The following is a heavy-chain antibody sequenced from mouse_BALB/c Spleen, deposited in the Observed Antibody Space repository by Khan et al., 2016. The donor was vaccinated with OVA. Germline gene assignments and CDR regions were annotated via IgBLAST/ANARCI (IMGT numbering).Heavy chain of an antibody. CDR1: GYSITSGYG. Sequence: EVKLQESGPGLVKPSQSLSLTCTVTGYSITSGYGWNWIRQFPGNKLEWMGYISYSGSTNYNPSLKSRISITRDTSKNQFFLQLNDVTTEDTATYYCARTARIKYWGQGTTRTVSS. CDR2: ISYSGST. D-gene: IGHD1-2*01. J-gene: IGHJ2*01. V-gene: IGHV3-2*02. CDR3: ARTARIKY.